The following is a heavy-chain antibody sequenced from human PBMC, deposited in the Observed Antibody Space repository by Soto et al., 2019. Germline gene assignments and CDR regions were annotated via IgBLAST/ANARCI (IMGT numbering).Heavy chain of an antibody. Sequence: SETLSLTCTVSGGSISSYYWSWIRQPPGKGLEWIGYIYYSGSTNYNPSLKSRVTISVDTSKDQFSLKLSSVTAADTAVYYCARGANDFWSGYSTYYYYYMDVWGKGTTVTVSS. CDR1: GGSISSYY. D-gene: IGHD3-3*01. CDR2: IYYSGST. V-gene: IGHV4-59*08. CDR3: ARGANDFWSGYSTYYYYYMDV. J-gene: IGHJ6*03.